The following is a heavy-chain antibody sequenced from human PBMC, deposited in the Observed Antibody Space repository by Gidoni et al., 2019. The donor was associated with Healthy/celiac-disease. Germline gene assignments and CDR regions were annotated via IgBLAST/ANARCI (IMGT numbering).Heavy chain of an antibody. CDR2: ISSSSSYI. D-gene: IGHD3-10*01. J-gene: IGHJ6*02. Sequence: EVQLVESGGGMVKPGGSLRLSCAASGFTFSSYRMNWVRQAPGKGLEWVSSISSSSSYIYYADAVKGRFTISGDNAKNSLYLQMNSLRAEDTAVYYCARSRPMVRGRSGMDVWGQGTTVTVSS. V-gene: IGHV3-21*01. CDR3: ARSRPMVRGRSGMDV. CDR1: GFTFSSYR.